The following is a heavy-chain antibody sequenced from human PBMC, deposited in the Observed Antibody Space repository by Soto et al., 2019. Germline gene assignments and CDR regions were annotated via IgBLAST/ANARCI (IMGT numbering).Heavy chain of an antibody. Sequence: QLQLQESGPGLVKPSETLSLTCTVSSCSLSSRSYFWVWIRQPPGKGLEWIGYLSYSGTTYYNPSLKSRVPISVDTSKNQFSLRLSSVTAAHTAVYSSTSLAYGDFGIDYWGQGTLVTVSS. CDR1: SCSLSSRSYF. D-gene: IGHD4-17*01. V-gene: IGHV4-39*01. CDR2: LSYSGTT. J-gene: IGHJ4*02. CDR3: TSLAYGDFGIDY.